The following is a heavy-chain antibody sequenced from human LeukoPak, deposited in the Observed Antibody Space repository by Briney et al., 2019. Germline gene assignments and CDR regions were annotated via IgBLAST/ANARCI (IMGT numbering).Heavy chain of an antibody. Sequence: SETLSLTCAVYGGSFSGYYWSWIRQPPGKGLEWIGEINHSGSTNYNPSLKSRVTISVDTSKNQFSLKLSSLTAADTAVYYCAKDQLRRGYSYGNPGYWGQGTLVTVSS. J-gene: IGHJ4*02. CDR2: INHSGST. V-gene: IGHV4-34*01. D-gene: IGHD5-18*01. CDR1: GGSFSGYY. CDR3: AKDQLRRGYSYGNPGY.